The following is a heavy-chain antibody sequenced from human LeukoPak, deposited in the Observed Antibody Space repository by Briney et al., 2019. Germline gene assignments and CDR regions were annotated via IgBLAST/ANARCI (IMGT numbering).Heavy chain of an antibody. CDR2: IHYSGST. D-gene: IGHD5-24*01. CDR1: GGSISSYY. V-gene: IGHV4-59*08. CDR3: ARLAASDGYNPPFDY. Sequence: SETLSLTCTVSGGSISSYYWSWIRQPPGKGLEWIGYIHYSGSTNYNPSLKSRVTISVDTSKNQFSLKLSSVTAADTAVYYCARLAASDGYNPPFDYWGQGTLVTVSS. J-gene: IGHJ4*02.